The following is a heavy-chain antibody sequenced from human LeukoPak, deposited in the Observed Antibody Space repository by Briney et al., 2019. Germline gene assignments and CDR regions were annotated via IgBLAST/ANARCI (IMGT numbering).Heavy chain of an antibody. Sequence: ASVKVSCKASGGTFSGYAISWVRQAPGQGLEWMGWIDPNSGDTNYAQKFQGRVTMTRDTSIGTAYMELSSVRSDDTAVYYCARDRSFFGDFQGSFAMDVWGLGTTVTASS. J-gene: IGHJ6*02. CDR1: GGTFSGYA. CDR3: ARDRSFFGDFQGSFAMDV. CDR2: IDPNSGDT. V-gene: IGHV1-2*02. D-gene: IGHD3-10*01.